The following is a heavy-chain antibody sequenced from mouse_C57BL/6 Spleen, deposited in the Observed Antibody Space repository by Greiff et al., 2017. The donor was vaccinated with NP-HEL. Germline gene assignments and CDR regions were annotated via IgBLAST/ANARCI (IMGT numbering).Heavy chain of an antibody. V-gene: IGHV1-47*01. Sequence: QVHVKQSGAELVKPGASVKMSCKASGYTFTTYPIEWMKQNHGKSLEWIGNFHPYNDDTKYNEKFKGKATLTVEKSSSTVYLELSRLTSDDSAVYYCARGYYYGSSYDAMDYWGQGTSVTVSS. CDR1: GYTFTTYP. D-gene: IGHD1-1*01. J-gene: IGHJ4*01. CDR2: FHPYNDDT. CDR3: ARGYYYGSSYDAMDY.